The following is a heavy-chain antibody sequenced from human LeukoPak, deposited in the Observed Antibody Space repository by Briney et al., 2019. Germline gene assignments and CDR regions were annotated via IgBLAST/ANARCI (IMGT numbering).Heavy chain of an antibody. J-gene: IGHJ4*02. CDR2: IYWDDDK. CDR3: APLLVSGYQDFDY. CDR1: GFSLNTSGVG. Sequence: ESGPTLVKPTQTLALTCTFSGFSLNTSGVGVGWIRQPPGKALEWLALIYWDDDKRYSPSLKNGLTITKDASKNQVVLTMTSMEPVDTATYYCAPLLVSGYQDFDYWGQETLVTVSS. V-gene: IGHV2-5*02. D-gene: IGHD3-22*01.